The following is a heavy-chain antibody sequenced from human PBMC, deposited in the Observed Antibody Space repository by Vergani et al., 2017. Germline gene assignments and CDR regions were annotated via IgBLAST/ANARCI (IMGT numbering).Heavy chain of an antibody. V-gene: IGHV4-61*02. CDR2: ISASGNA. CDR1: GGSISAGYYF. Sequence: QVHLQESGPGLVKPSETLSLTCTMSGGSISAGYYFWSWIRQPAGKGLEGLGHISASGNASHSPSLKTRVSMSVDTSKNQFSLTVTSVTAADTAIYFCARRSGGYYSGGKVHPLRTAFDVWGHGTVVTVSS. J-gene: IGHJ3*01. CDR3: ARRSGGYYSGGKVHPLRTAFDV. D-gene: IGHD2-15*01.